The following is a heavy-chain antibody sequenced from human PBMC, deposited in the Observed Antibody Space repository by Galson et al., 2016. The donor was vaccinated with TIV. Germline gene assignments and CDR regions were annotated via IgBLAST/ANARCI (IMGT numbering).Heavy chain of an antibody. V-gene: IGHV1-46*01. CDR1: GYTFTNYY. CDR2: IDPSVAST. CDR3: ATFYGMGSREFDH. Sequence: SVKVSCKASGYTFTNYYLHWVRQAPGPGPEWMGVIDPSVASTAYAPKFQGRITITRDTSTTIAYMELSSLSSEDTAVYYCATFYGMGSREFDHWGQGTLVTVSS. D-gene: IGHD3-10*01. J-gene: IGHJ4*02.